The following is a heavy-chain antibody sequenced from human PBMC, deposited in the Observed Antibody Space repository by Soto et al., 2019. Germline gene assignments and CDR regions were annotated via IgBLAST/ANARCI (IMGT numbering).Heavy chain of an antibody. Sequence: PGGSLRLSCAASGFTFSSYSMNWVRQAPGKGLEWVSYISSSSSTIYYADSVKGRFTISRDNAKNSLYLQMNSLRDEDTAVYYCARDPYYDSSGYLPVDYWGQGTLVTVSS. J-gene: IGHJ4*02. CDR2: ISSSSSTI. V-gene: IGHV3-48*02. D-gene: IGHD3-22*01. CDR1: GFTFSSYS. CDR3: ARDPYYDSSGYLPVDY.